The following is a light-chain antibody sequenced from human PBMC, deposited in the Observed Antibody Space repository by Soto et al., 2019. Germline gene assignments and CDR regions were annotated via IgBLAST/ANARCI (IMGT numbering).Light chain of an antibody. CDR1: QSISTW. CDR2: DAF. V-gene: IGKV1-5*01. Sequence: DIQMTQSPSTLSASVGDRVTITCRASQSISTWLAWYQQKPGKAPKLLIYDAFYLERGVPSSFSGSGSGTEFTLTISSLQPDDLATYYCQQYNSFWTFGQGTKVEI. CDR3: QQYNSFWT. J-gene: IGKJ1*01.